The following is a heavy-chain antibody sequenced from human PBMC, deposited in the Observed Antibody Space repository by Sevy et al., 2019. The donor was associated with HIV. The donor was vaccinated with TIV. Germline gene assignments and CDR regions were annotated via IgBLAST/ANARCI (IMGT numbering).Heavy chain of an antibody. CDR2: ISSSSSTI. Sequence: GGSLRLSCAASGFTFSSYSMNWVRQAPGKGLEWVSYISSSSSTIYYADSVKGRFTISRDNAKNSLYLQMNSLRDEDTAVYYCARADNAPMRDAFDIWGQGTMVTVS. D-gene: IGHD2-2*01. J-gene: IGHJ3*02. CDR3: ARADNAPMRDAFDI. V-gene: IGHV3-48*02. CDR1: GFTFSSYS.